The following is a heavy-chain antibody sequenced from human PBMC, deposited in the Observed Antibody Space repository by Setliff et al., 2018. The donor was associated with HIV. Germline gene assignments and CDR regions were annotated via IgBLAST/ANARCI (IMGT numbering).Heavy chain of an antibody. CDR2: IYFSGSA. J-gene: IGHJ2*01. CDR3: ARDLYYYDSSSYLRWYFDL. CDR1: GGSISSSTYY. V-gene: IGHV4-39*07. D-gene: IGHD3-22*01. Sequence: SETLSLTCTVSGGSISSSTYYWGWIRQPPGKGLEWIGSIYFSGSAHYNPSLKSRVTISVDTSKNQFSLKLSSVTAADTAVYYCARDLYYYDSSSYLRWYFDLWGRGTLVTVSS.